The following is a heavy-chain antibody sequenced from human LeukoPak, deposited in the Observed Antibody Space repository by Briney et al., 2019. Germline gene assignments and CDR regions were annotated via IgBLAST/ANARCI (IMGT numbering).Heavy chain of an antibody. Sequence: MPSETLSLTCGVSGYSITSGYYWGWIRQPPGKGLEWIGTIYHSGSTYYNPSLKSRVTISLDTSQNQFSLKLNSVTDADTAVYYCAREKGGAADYWGQGTLVTVSS. D-gene: IGHD2-15*01. CDR2: IYHSGST. J-gene: IGHJ4*02. CDR3: AREKGGAADY. V-gene: IGHV4-38-2*02. CDR1: GYSITSGYY.